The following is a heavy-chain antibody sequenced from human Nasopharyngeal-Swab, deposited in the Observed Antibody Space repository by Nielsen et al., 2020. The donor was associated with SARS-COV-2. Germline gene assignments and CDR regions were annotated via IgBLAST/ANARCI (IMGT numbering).Heavy chain of an antibody. CDR3: AKDRDSGDDSDDYYHYCGMDV. V-gene: IGHV3-23*01. CDR2: ISGSDHTT. CDR1: GFTFRSYA. D-gene: IGHD5-12*01. J-gene: IGHJ6*02. Sequence: GESLKISCAASGFTFRSYAISWVRQAPGKGLEWVSVISGSDHTTYYADSVKGRFTISRDNSKNTVNLQMNSLRVEDTAIYYCAKDRDSGDDSDDYYHYCGMDVWGQGTTVTVFS.